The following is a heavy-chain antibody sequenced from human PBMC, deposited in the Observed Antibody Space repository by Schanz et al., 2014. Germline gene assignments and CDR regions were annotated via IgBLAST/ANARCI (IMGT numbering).Heavy chain of an antibody. D-gene: IGHD6-25*01. Sequence: QVQLQESGPGLVKPSQTLSLTCIVSGGSISSGTYYWSWLRQPAGKGLEWIGRIYTSGSTNYNPSLKRRVTITLDPPKNHSSLKLSSVTAADTAVYYCAREPLSGYNWFDPWGQGSLVTVSS. CDR2: IYTSGST. CDR1: GGSISSGTYY. J-gene: IGHJ5*02. V-gene: IGHV4-61*02. CDR3: AREPLSGYNWFDP.